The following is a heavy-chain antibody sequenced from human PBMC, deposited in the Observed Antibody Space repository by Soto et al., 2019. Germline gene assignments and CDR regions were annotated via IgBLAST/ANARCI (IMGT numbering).Heavy chain of an antibody. Sequence: GGSLRLSCAASGFTFSSYGMHWVRQAPGKGLEWVAVISYDGSNKYYADSVKGRFTISRDNSKNTLYLQMNSLRAEDTAVYYCAKDYPAGGGFDPWGQGTLVTVSS. D-gene: IGHD2-2*01. CDR2: ISYDGSNK. V-gene: IGHV3-30*18. CDR3: AKDYPAGGGFDP. J-gene: IGHJ5*02. CDR1: GFTFSSYG.